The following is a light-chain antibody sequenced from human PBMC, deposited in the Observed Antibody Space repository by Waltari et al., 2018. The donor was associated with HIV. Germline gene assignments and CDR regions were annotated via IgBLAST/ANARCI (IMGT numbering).Light chain of an antibody. CDR3: QRANTSPS. V-gene: IGKV1-39*01. CDR2: AAS. Sequence: DIQMTQSPSSLSASVGDRVTITCRASQSISSYLNWYQQKPGKAPKLLIYAASSLQSGVPSRFSGSGSGTDFTLTISNLQPEDFATYYCQRANTSPSFGGGTKVEIK. J-gene: IGKJ4*01. CDR1: QSISSY.